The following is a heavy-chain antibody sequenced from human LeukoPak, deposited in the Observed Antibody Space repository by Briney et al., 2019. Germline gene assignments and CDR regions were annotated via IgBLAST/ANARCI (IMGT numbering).Heavy chain of an antibody. CDR2: ISRGSGDNT. Sequence: GGSLRLSCAASGFTFSSYSMSWVRQAPGKGLEWVSAISRGSGDNTFYADSVKGRFTISRDNSKNTLYLQMSSLRADDTAVYYCANHNLNIGGAFDIWGQGTMVTVSS. CDR3: ANHNLNIGGAFDI. D-gene: IGHD2/OR15-2a*01. CDR1: GFTFSSYS. J-gene: IGHJ3*02. V-gene: IGHV3-23*01.